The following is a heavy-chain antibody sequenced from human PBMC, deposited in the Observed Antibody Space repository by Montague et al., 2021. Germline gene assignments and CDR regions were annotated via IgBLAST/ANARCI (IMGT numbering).Heavy chain of an antibody. V-gene: IGHV3-30-3*01. Sequence: SLRLSCAASGFTFSTFTMHWVRQAPGKGLEWVALISHDGSNKYYADSERGRFTVSSDNSKSTLYLQTSSLRADDTAVYYCARWRVYYDSSGYAAWGRGTLVTVSS. CDR2: ISHDGSNK. D-gene: IGHD3-22*01. J-gene: IGHJ5*02. CDR3: ARWRVYYDSSGYAA. CDR1: GFTFSTFT.